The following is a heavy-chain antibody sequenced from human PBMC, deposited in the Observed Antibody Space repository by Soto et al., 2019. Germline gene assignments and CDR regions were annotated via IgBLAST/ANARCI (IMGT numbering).Heavy chain of an antibody. V-gene: IGHV4-4*07. J-gene: IGHJ4*02. CDR2: IYATGTT. D-gene: IGHD3-16*01. CDR1: GASISGFY. CDR3: ARDVWGGGWASLDY. Sequence: SETLSLTCTVSGASISGFYWSWIRKSAGKGLEWIGRIYATGTTDYNPSLKSRVMMSVDTSKKQFSLKLRSVTAADTAVYYCARDVWGGGWASLDYWGQGTLVTASS.